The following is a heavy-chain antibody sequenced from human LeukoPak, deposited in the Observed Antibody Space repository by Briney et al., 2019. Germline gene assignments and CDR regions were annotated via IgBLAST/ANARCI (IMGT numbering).Heavy chain of an antibody. Sequence: GGSLRLSCAASGFTVSSNYMSWVRQAPRKGLEWVSVIYSGGSTYYADSVKGRFTISRDNSKNTLYLQMNSLRAEDTAVYYCARGGSYYTPSDYWGQGTLVTVSS. J-gene: IGHJ4*02. D-gene: IGHD1-26*01. V-gene: IGHV3-53*01. CDR3: ARGGSYYTPSDY. CDR1: GFTVSSNY. CDR2: IYSGGST.